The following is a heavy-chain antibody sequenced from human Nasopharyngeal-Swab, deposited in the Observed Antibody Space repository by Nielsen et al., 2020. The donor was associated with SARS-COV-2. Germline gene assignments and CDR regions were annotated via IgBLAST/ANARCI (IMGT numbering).Heavy chain of an antibody. J-gene: IGHJ4*02. Sequence: SETLSLTCAVSGGSISSGGYSWSWIRQPPGKGLEWIGYIYHSGSTYYNPSLKSRVTISVDRSKNQFSLKLGSVTTADTAVYYCAGGYCSGGSCHTENNFDYWGQGTLVTVSS. CDR3: AGGYCSGGSCHTENNFDY. CDR2: IYHSGST. V-gene: IGHV4-30-2*01. D-gene: IGHD2-15*01. CDR1: GGSISSGGYS.